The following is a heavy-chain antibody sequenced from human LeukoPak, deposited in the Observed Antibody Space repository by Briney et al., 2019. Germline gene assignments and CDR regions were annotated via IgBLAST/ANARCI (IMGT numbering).Heavy chain of an antibody. D-gene: IGHD3-16*02. J-gene: IGHJ4*02. V-gene: IGHV3-43*02. Sequence: TGGSLRLSCAASGFTFDDYAMHWVRQAPGKGLEWVPLISGDGGSTYYADSVKGRFTISRDNSKNSLYLQMNSLRTEDTALYYCAKASPSYVWGSYRLRPFDYWGQGTLVTVSS. CDR1: GFTFDDYA. CDR2: ISGDGGST. CDR3: AKASPSYVWGSYRLRPFDY.